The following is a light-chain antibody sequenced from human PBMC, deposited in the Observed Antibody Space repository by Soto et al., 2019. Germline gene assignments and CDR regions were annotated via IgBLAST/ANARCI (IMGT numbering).Light chain of an antibody. CDR3: QHYNSYSEA. J-gene: IGKJ1*01. CDR1: QNIRSR. V-gene: IGKV1-5*01. Sequence: DFQMTQSPSTLSASVGDRVTITCRASQNIRSRLAWFQQKPGKAPKLLIYDASSLESGVPQRFSGSGSGTEFTLTISSLQPDDFATYYCQHYNSYSEAFDQGTKVDIK. CDR2: DAS.